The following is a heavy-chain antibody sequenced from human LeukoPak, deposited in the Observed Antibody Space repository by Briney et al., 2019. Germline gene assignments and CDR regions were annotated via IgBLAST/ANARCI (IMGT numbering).Heavy chain of an antibody. CDR3: GRVAEAAAFDY. CDR2: SSSSATTK. CDR1: GFTLSSYA. D-gene: IGHD6-13*01. V-gene: IGHV3-48*04. Sequence: GGSLRLSCAASGFTLSSYAMSWVRQAPGKGLEWISYSSSSATTKYYADSVKGRFTISRDNAKNSLYLQMNSLRAEDTAVYYCGRVAEAAAFDYWGQGILVTVSS. J-gene: IGHJ4*02.